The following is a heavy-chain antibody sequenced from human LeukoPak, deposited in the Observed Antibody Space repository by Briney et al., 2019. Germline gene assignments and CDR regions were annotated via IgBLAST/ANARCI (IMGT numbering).Heavy chain of an antibody. CDR2: IYYSGST. CDR1: GGSISSSSYS. J-gene: IGHJ4*02. Sequence: SETLSLTCTVSGGSISSSSYSWGWIRQPPGKGLEWIGSIYYSGSTYYNPSLKSRITVSVDTSKNQFSLKLSSVTAADTAVYYCARLSGPGGRWIRASSPEFDYWGQGTLVTVSS. D-gene: IGHD5-18*01. V-gene: IGHV4-39*01. CDR3: ARLSGPGGRWIRASSPEFDY.